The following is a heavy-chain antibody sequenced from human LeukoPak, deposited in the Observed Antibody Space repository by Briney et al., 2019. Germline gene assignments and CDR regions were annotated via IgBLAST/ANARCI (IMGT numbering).Heavy chain of an antibody. D-gene: IGHD3-10*01. CDR3: ARDLRGGFDYYGSGSYGSWFDP. J-gene: IGHJ5*02. CDR1: GYTFTGYY. V-gene: IGHV1-2*02. Sequence: ASVKVSCKASGYTFTGYYMHWVRQAPGQGLEWMGWINPNSGGTNYAQKFQGRVTMTRDTSISTAYMELSRLRSDDTAVYYCARDLRGGFDYYGSGSYGSWFDPWGQGTLVTVSS. CDR2: INPNSGGT.